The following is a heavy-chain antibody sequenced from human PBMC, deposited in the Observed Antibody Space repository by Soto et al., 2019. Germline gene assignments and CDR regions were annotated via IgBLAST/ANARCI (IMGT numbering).Heavy chain of an antibody. CDR3: ARAIETAMDPCDY. D-gene: IGHD5-18*01. CDR1: GFSFTTYA. J-gene: IGHJ4*02. V-gene: IGHV3-30-3*01. CDR2: ISDDGSIK. Sequence: GGSLRLSCAASGFSFTTYAMHWVRQAPGKGLEWVAVISDDGSIKYYADSVKGRFTISRDNSKNTYYLQMNSLRGHDTALYYCARAIETAMDPCDYWGQGALVTVSS.